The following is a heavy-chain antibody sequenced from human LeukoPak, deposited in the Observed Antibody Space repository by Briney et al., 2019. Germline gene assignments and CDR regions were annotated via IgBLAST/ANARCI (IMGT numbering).Heavy chain of an antibody. J-gene: IGHJ5*02. CDR3: ARSTMVITATGWFDP. V-gene: IGHV4-59*12. CDR2: IHNSGST. D-gene: IGHD4/OR15-4a*01. Sequence: PSETLSLTCTVSGDSISSYYWSWIRQPPGKGLEWIGYIHNSGSTNYNPSLKSRVTMSADTSKNHMSLKLSSVTAADTAMYYCARSTMVITATGWFDPWGQGTLVTVSS. CDR1: GDSISSYY.